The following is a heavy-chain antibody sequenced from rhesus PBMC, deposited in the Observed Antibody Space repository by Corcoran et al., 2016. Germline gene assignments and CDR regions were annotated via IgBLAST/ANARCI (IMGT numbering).Heavy chain of an antibody. CDR2: IYGSSGST. Sequence: QVQLQESGPGLVKPSGTLSLTCAVSGGSFSSYWWGWIRQPPGKGLEWIGSIYGSSGSTEYNPSLKSRATSSRDTSKNQFSLKLSSVTAADTAVYYCARDGNGYYFDYWGQGVLVTVSS. CDR3: ARDGNGYYFDY. CDR1: GGSFSSYW. D-gene: IGHD4-35*01. V-gene: IGHV4-160*01. J-gene: IGHJ4*01.